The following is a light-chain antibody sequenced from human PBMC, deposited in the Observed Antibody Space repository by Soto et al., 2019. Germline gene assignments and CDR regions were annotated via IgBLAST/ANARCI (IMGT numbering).Light chain of an antibody. J-gene: IGKJ1*01. Sequence: DILLTQSPSSLSASVGDRVTITCRASQSISNSLNWYQQKPGKAPNLLIYGTSDLQSGVTSRFSGSGSGTEFTLTISSLQRDDFATYYCQQSHSSSWTFGQGTKVEIK. CDR1: QSISNS. CDR2: GTS. V-gene: IGKV1-39*01. CDR3: QQSHSSSWT.